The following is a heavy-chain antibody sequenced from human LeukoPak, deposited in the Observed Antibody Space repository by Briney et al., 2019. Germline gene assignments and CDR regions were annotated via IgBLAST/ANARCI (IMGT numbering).Heavy chain of an antibody. V-gene: IGHV6-1*01. J-gene: IGHJ4*02. CDR1: GDSVSSNSAA. CDR2: TYYRSKWYN. D-gene: IGHD1-1*01. CDR3: ARDPVYNLNAFDY. Sequence: NPSQTLSLTCAISGDSVSSNSAAWNCIRQSPSRGLEWLGRTYYRSKWYNDYAVSVKSRITINPDTSKNQFSLQLNSVTPEDTAVYYCARDPVYNLNAFDYWGQGTLVTVSS.